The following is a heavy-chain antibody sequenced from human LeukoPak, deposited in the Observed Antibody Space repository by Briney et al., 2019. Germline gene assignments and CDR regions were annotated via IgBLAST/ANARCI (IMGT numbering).Heavy chain of an antibody. CDR1: GYTLTALP. Sequence: ASVNVSCKVSGYTLTALPMHWVRQAPGKGREWMGGFDTEDGETIYAQKFQGRVTMTEDTFTDTAYMGMSSLTSDDTAVYYCATDLAMVRGVIGGDYWGQGTLVTVSS. D-gene: IGHD3-10*01. CDR3: ATDLAMVRGVIGGDY. V-gene: IGHV1-24*01. J-gene: IGHJ4*02. CDR2: FDTEDGET.